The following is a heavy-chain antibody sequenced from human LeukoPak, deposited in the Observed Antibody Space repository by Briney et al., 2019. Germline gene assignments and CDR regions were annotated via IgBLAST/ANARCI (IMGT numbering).Heavy chain of an antibody. V-gene: IGHV3-53*01. J-gene: IGHJ4*02. Sequence: GGSLRLSCAASGFTVSSNYMSWVRQAPGKGLEWVSVIYSGGSTYYADSVKGRFTISRDNSKNTLYLQMNSLRAEDTAVYYCARGFGNYDSSGYYGDFDHWGQGTLVTVSS. D-gene: IGHD3-22*01. CDR2: IYSGGST. CDR1: GFTVSSNY. CDR3: ARGFGNYDSSGYYGDFDH.